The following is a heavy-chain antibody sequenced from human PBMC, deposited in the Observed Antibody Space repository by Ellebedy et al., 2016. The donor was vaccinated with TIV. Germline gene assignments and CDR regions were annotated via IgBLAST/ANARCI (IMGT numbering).Heavy chain of an antibody. CDR2: IWYDGSNK. Sequence: GGSLRLXXAASGFTFSSYGMHWVRQAPGKGLEWVAVIWYDGSNKYYADSVKGRFTISRDNSKNTLYLQMNSLRAEDTAVYYCARDQGVGARAFDIWGQGTMVTVSS. CDR1: GFTFSSYG. J-gene: IGHJ3*02. D-gene: IGHD1-26*01. V-gene: IGHV3-33*01. CDR3: ARDQGVGARAFDI.